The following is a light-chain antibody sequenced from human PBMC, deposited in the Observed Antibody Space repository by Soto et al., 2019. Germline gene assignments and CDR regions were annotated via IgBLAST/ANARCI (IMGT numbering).Light chain of an antibody. CDR1: QSVSSNY. CDR2: GAS. Sequence: ETVLTQSPGTLSLSPGERATLSCRASQSVSSNYLAWYQQKPRQAPRLLIYGASTRATGIPDRFSGSGSGTDFTLTIIRREPEDFAVYYCQQFGRTPPSWTFGQGTKVEIK. J-gene: IGKJ1*01. CDR3: QQFGRTPPSWT. V-gene: IGKV3-20*01.